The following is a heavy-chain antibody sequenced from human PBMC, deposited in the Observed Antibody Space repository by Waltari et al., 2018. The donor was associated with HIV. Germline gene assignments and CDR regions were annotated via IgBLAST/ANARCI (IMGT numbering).Heavy chain of an antibody. CDR2: IYYSGST. V-gene: IGHV4-61*01. D-gene: IGHD4-17*01. Sequence: QVQLQESGPGLVKPSETLSLTCTVSGGSVSSGSYYWSWIRQPPGKGLEWIGYIYYSGSTNYNPSLKSRVTISVDTSKNQFSLKLSSVTAADTAVYYCARGTGYGDHYYYYGMDVWGQGTTVTVSS. CDR1: GGSVSSGSYY. J-gene: IGHJ6*02. CDR3: ARGTGYGDHYYYYGMDV.